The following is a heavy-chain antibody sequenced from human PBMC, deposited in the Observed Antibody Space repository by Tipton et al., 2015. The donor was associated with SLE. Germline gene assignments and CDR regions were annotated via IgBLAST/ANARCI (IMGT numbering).Heavy chain of an antibody. CDR1: GFTFDDYA. CDR3: AKDSGRGSSSWYYFDY. CDR2: ISGDGGST. V-gene: IGHV3-43*02. J-gene: IGHJ4*02. D-gene: IGHD6-13*01. Sequence: VQLVQSGGGVVQPGGSLRLSCAASGFTFDDYAMHWVRQAPGKGLEWVSLISGDGGSTYYADSVKGRFTISKDNSKNSLYLQMNSLRTEDTALYYCAKDSGRGSSSWYYFDYWGQGTLVTVSS.